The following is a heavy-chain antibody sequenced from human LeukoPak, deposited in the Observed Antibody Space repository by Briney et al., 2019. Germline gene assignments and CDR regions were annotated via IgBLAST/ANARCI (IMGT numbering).Heavy chain of an antibody. CDR3: ARHLSGFGWRADHFDY. CDR2: IYYSGST. V-gene: IGHV4-39*01. J-gene: IGHJ4*02. Sequence: SETLSLTCTVSGGSISSSSYYWGWIRQPPGKGLEWIVGIYYSGSTYYNPSLKSRVTISVDTSKSQFSLKLSSVTAADTAVYYCARHLSGFGWRADHFDYWGQGTLVTVSS. CDR1: GGSISSSSYY. D-gene: IGHD3-16*01.